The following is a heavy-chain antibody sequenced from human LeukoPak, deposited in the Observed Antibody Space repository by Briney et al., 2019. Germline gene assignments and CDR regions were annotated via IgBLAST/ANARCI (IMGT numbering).Heavy chain of an antibody. CDR2: ISGSTGDT. V-gene: IGHV1-18*03. CDR3: ARDENYGIFFNVDY. Sequence: GASVKVSCKTSGYTFTTYAISWVRQAPGEGPEWMGWISGSTGDTNYAQKFQGRVTMTADTSSSTAYMELRSLRLDDMAVYYCARDENYGIFFNVDYWGQGTLVTVSS. D-gene: IGHD4-17*01. CDR1: GYTFTTYA. J-gene: IGHJ4*02.